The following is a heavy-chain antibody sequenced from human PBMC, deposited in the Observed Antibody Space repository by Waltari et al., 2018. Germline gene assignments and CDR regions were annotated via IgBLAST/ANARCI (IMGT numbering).Heavy chain of an antibody. CDR1: GFTFSSYW. J-gene: IGHJ4*02. CDR3: ARDPYDYIWGSYRYFDY. V-gene: IGHV3-7*01. CDR2: RKQDGSEK. D-gene: IGHD3-16*02. Sequence: EVQLVESGGGLVQPGGSLRLSCAASGFTFSSYWMSWVRQAPGKGLEWVANRKQDGSEKYYVDSVKGRFTISRDNAKNSLYLQMNSLRAEDTAVYYCARDPYDYIWGSYRYFDYWGQGTLVTVSS.